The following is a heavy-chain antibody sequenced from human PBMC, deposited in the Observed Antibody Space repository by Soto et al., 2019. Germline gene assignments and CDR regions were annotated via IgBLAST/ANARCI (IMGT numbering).Heavy chain of an antibody. J-gene: IGHJ4*02. CDR1: GFTFSSYG. CDR3: AKVGDTVSVTVPHPPFAY. Sequence: PGGSLRLSCAASGFTFSSYGMHWVRQAPGKGLEWVAVISYDGSNKYYADSVKGRFTISRDNSKNTLYLQMNSLRAEDTAGYYFAKVGDTVSVTVPHPPFAYGGEGSLVTVS. D-gene: IGHD5-18*01. V-gene: IGHV3-30*18. CDR2: ISYDGSNK.